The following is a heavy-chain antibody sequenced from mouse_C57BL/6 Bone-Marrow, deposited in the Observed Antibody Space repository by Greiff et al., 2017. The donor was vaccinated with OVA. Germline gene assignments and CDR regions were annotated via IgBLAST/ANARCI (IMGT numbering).Heavy chain of an antibody. V-gene: IGHV1-55*01. CDR2: IYPGSGST. D-gene: IGHD2-1*01. Sequence: QVHVKQPGAELVKPGASVKMSCKASGYTFTSYWITWVKQRPGQGLEWIGDIYPGSGSTNYNEKFKSKATLTVDTSSSTAYMQLSSLTSEDSAVYYCARIYYVFDYWGQGTTLTVSS. J-gene: IGHJ2*01. CDR1: GYTFTSYW. CDR3: ARIYYVFDY.